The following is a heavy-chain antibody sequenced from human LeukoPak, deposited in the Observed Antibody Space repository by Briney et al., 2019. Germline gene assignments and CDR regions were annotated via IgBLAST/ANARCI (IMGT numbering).Heavy chain of an antibody. CDR3: GGNNLYHFQY. D-gene: IGHD5-24*01. J-gene: IGHJ4*02. Sequence: PSETLSLTCTVSGDSVSNSPYYWGWVRQPPGKGLEWIGAISYGGTTYSSPSLKSRVTMDLDKSRNRFSLKLTSVTAADTAVYYCGGNNLYHFQYWGQGALVTVSS. CDR1: GDSVSNSPYY. V-gene: IGHV4-39*01. CDR2: ISYGGTT.